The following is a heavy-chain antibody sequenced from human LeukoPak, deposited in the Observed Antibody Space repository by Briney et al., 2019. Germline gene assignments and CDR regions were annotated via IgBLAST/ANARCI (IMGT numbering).Heavy chain of an antibody. CDR1: GGSISSGGYS. D-gene: IGHD3-3*01. Sequence: RSSGTLSLTCAVSGGSISSGGYSWSWIRQPPGKGLEWIGYIYHSGSTYYNPSLKSRVTISVDRSKNQFSLKLSSVTAADTAVYYCARGRITIFGVVDAFDIWGQGTMVTVSS. V-gene: IGHV4-30-2*01. CDR3: ARGRITIFGVVDAFDI. CDR2: IYHSGST. J-gene: IGHJ3*02.